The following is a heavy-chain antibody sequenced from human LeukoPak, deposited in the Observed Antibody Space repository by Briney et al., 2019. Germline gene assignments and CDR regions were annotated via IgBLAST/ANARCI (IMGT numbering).Heavy chain of an antibody. D-gene: IGHD2-15*01. V-gene: IGHV4-39*01. CDR1: GGSISSSSYY. CDR3: ARRRYCSGGSCYSGFDY. CDR2: IYYSGST. J-gene: IGHJ4*02. Sequence: SETLSLTCTVSGGSISSSSYYWGWIRQPPGKGLEWIGSIYYSGSTYYNPSLKSRVTISVDTSKNQSSLKLSSVTAADTAVYYCARRRYCSGGSCYSGFDYWGQGTLVTVSS.